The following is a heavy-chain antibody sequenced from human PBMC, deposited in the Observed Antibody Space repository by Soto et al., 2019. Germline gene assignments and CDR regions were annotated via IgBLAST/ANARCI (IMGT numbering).Heavy chain of an antibody. CDR3: ARSWGYYFDS. V-gene: IGHV4-59*01. J-gene: IGHJ4*02. CDR1: GGSISSYY. D-gene: IGHD3-16*01. Sequence: QVQLQESGPGLVKPSETLSLTCTVSGGSISSYYWSWIRQPPEKGLEWIGYIYYSGSTNYNPSLRRRVTISVATSTNQFSLKLSSVTAADTAVHYCARSWGYYFDSWGQGTRVTVSS. CDR2: IYYSGST.